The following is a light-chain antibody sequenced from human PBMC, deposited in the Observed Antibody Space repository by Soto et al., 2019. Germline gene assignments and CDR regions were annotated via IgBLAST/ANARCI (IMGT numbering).Light chain of an antibody. CDR1: QSITNY. Sequence: DIQMTQSPSSLSLSVGDRVTITCRASQSITNYLNWYQQKPGKAPKLLVYAASSLQSGVPSRFSVNGSRTDFTLTISSLQPEDFASYYCQQSDSYPYTFGQGTKLEIK. CDR2: AAS. CDR3: QQSDSYPYT. J-gene: IGKJ2*01. V-gene: IGKV1-39*01.